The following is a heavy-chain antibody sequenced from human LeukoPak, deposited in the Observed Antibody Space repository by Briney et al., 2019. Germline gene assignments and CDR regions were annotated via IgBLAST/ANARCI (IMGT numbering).Heavy chain of an antibody. CDR1: GGSISSYY. CDR2: IYYSGST. D-gene: IGHD3-10*01. Sequence: SETLSLTCTVSGGSISSYYWSWIRQPPGKGLEWIGYIYYSGSTNYNPSLKSRVTISVDTSKNQFSLKLSSVTAADTAVYYCARRALWFGETFDYWGQGALVTVSS. CDR3: ARRALWFGETFDY. J-gene: IGHJ4*02. V-gene: IGHV4-59*08.